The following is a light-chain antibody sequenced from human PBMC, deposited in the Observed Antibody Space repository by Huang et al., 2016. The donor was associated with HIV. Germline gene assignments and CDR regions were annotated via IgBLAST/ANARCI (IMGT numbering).Light chain of an antibody. CDR1: QSLLHSNGYKY. CDR3: MQTLQTPFFS. V-gene: IGKV2-28*01. J-gene: IGKJ3*01. CDR2: LGS. Sequence: DIVMTQFPLYLPVTPGEPASISCRASQSLLHSNGYKYLDWNLQKPGQSPQLLIYLGSNRASGVPDRFSGSGSDAEFTLTISSVEAEDVGVYYCMQTLQTPFFSFGPGTIVDI.